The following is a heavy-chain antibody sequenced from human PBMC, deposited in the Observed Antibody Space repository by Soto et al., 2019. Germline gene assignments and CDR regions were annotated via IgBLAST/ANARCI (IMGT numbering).Heavy chain of an antibody. CDR3: AAGYCSGGSCYATVYGMDV. Sequence: SVKVSCKASGFTFTSSAVQWVRQARGQRLEWIGWIVVGSGNTNYAQKFQERVTITRDMSTSTAYMELSSLRSEDTAVYYCAAGYCSGGSCYATVYGMDVWGQGTTVTVSS. J-gene: IGHJ6*02. V-gene: IGHV1-58*01. CDR2: IVVGSGNT. CDR1: GFTFTSSA. D-gene: IGHD2-15*01.